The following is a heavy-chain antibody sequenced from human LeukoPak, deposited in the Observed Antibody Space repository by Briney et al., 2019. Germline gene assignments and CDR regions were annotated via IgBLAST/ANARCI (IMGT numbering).Heavy chain of an antibody. Sequence: GASVKVSCKASGGTFSSYAISWVRQAPGQGLEWMGGIIPIFGTANYAQKFQGRVTITADESTSTAYMELSSLRSEDTAVYYRARARAVAAKGNAFDIWGQGTMVTVSS. CDR3: ARARAVAAKGNAFDI. D-gene: IGHD6-19*01. V-gene: IGHV1-69*13. J-gene: IGHJ3*02. CDR2: IIPIFGTA. CDR1: GGTFSSYA.